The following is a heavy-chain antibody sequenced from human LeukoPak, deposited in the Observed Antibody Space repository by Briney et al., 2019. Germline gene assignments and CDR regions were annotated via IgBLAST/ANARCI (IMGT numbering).Heavy chain of an antibody. J-gene: IGHJ4*02. D-gene: IGHD3-22*01. Sequence: GGSLRLSCVASGFTFRSYEMNWVRQAPGKGLEWVSYISSSGSTMYYADSVKGRFTISRDNAKNSLYLQMNSLRAEDTAVYYCSRRRHYYDSSGYWPYYFDYWGQGTLVTVSS. CDR2: ISSSGSTM. V-gene: IGHV3-48*03. CDR3: SRRRHYYDSSGYWPYYFDY. CDR1: GFTFRSYE.